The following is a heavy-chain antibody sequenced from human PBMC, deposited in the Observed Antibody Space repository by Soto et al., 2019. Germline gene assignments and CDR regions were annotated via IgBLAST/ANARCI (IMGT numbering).Heavy chain of an antibody. CDR3: AKDARNYYDSSGPY. V-gene: IGHV3-30*18. CDR2: ISYDGSNK. Sequence: LAQPSSDSRFTFRGYSSRWSRKPSGKGLERVAVISYDGSNKYYADSVKGRFTISRDNSKNTLYLQMNSLRAEDTAVYYCAKDARNYYDSSGPYWGQGTLVTVSS. D-gene: IGHD3-22*01. J-gene: IGHJ4*02. CDR1: RFTFRGYS.